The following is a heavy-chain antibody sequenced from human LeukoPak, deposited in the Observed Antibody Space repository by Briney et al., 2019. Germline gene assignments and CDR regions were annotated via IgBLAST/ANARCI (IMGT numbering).Heavy chain of an antibody. Sequence: GGSLRLSCAASGFTFSSYAMHWVRQAPGKGLEWVAVISYDGSNKYYADSVKGRFTISRDNSKNTLYLQMNSLRAEDTAVYYCARTSGSYYDYYYGMDVWGQGTTVTVSS. CDR1: GFTFSSYA. CDR2: ISYDGSNK. V-gene: IGHV3-30-3*01. CDR3: ARTSGSYYDYYYGMDV. D-gene: IGHD1-26*01. J-gene: IGHJ6*02.